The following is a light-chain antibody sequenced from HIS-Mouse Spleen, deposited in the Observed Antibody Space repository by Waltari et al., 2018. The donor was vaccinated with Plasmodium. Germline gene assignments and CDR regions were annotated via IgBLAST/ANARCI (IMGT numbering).Light chain of an antibody. Sequence: DIQMTQSPSTLSASVGDRVTITCRASQSISSWLAWYQQKPGKAPKLLIYKASSLESGVPSRFSGSGSGTEFSLTTSSLQPDDFATYYCQQYNSYWTFGQGPKVEIK. V-gene: IGKV1-5*03. J-gene: IGKJ1*01. CDR2: KAS. CDR3: QQYNSYWT. CDR1: QSISSW.